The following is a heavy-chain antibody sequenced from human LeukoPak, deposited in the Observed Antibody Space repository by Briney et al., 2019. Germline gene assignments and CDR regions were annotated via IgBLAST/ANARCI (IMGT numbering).Heavy chain of an antibody. V-gene: IGHV3-23*01. CDR1: GFTFSSYA. CDR2: ISGSGGST. D-gene: IGHD5-18*01. CDR3: AKDSPRGYSYGNFDY. Sequence: TGGSLRLSCAASGFTFSSYAMSWVRQAPGKGLEWASGISGSGGSTYYADSVKGRFTISGDNSKNTLYLQMNSLRAEDTAVYYCAKDSPRGYSYGNFDYWGQGTLVTVSS. J-gene: IGHJ4*02.